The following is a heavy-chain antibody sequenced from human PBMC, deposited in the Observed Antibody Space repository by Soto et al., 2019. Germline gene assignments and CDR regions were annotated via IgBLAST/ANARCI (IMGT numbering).Heavy chain of an antibody. CDR2: IYSGGST. D-gene: IGHD3-16*01. CDR3: ARDPWAADY. V-gene: IGHV3-66*01. J-gene: IGHJ4*02. Sequence: SWVRQAPGKGLEWVSVIYSGGSTFYADSVRGRFTIPRDNSKNAVNLQMNSLRAEDTAVYYCARDPWAADYWGQGTLVTVSS.